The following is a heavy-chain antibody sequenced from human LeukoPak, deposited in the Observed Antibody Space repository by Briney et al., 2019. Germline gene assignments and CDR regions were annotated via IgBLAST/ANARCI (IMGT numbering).Heavy chain of an antibody. V-gene: IGHV3-30*18. Sequence: PGTSLTLSCVASGFTFSRYGMHWVRQAPGKGLEWVAVISYDGSNKYYADSVKGRLTISRDNSKNTLYLQMNSLRGEDTAVYYCAKLGTTSVTTGYWGQGTLVTVSS. CDR3: AKLGTTSVTTGY. J-gene: IGHJ4*02. CDR2: ISYDGSNK. CDR1: GFTFSRYG. D-gene: IGHD4-17*01.